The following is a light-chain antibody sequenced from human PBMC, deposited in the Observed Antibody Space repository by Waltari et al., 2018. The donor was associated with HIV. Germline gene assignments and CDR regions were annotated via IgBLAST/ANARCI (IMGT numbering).Light chain of an antibody. Sequence: QSALTQPASVSGSPAQSLTIAYTGTSRDVGGYHYVSWYQQHPGKAPKLMISEVNNRPSGVSNRFSGSKSGNTASLTISGLQAEDEADYDCSSYTSSSTLYVFGTGTKVTVL. J-gene: IGLJ1*01. CDR3: SSYTSSSTLYV. V-gene: IGLV2-14*01. CDR1: SRDVGGYHY. CDR2: EVN.